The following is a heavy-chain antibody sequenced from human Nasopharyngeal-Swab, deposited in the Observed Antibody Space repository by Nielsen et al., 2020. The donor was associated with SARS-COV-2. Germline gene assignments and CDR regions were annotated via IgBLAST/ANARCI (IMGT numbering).Heavy chain of an antibody. Sequence: ASVKVSCKVSGYTLTELSMNWVRQATGQGLEWMGWMNPNSGNTGYAQKFQGRVTMTRNTSISTAYMELSSLRSEDTAVYYCARPEEGYYYYYYGMDVWGQGTTVTVSS. CDR3: ARPEEGYYYYYYGMDV. CDR2: MNPNSGNT. CDR1: GYTLTELS. J-gene: IGHJ6*02. V-gene: IGHV1-8*01.